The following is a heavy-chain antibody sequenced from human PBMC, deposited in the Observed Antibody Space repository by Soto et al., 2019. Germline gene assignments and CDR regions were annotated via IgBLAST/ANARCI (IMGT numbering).Heavy chain of an antibody. V-gene: IGHV1-8*01. J-gene: IGHJ4*02. Sequence: QVQLVQSGAEVKKPGASVKVSCKASGYTFTSYDINWVRQATGQGLERMGWMNPNSGNTGYAQKFQGRADMAGNASISTAYMELSSLRSEDTVVYYCARERSRGWLEYWGQGTLVTVSS. CDR3: ARERSRGWLEY. CDR2: MNPNSGNT. D-gene: IGHD6-19*01. CDR1: GYTFTSYD.